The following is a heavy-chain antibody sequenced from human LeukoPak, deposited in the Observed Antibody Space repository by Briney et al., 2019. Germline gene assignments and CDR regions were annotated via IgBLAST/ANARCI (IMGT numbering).Heavy chain of an antibody. J-gene: IGHJ4*02. D-gene: IGHD1-7*01. V-gene: IGHV3-30-3*01. CDR3: ARDYWWNYDY. Sequence: GGSLRLSCAASGFTFSSYAMHWVRQAPGKGLEWVAVISYDGSDKYHPGSVRGRFTISRDNSKNTIYLQMDSLRAEDTAIYYCARDYWWNYDYWGQGTLVTVSS. CDR2: ISYDGSDK. CDR1: GFTFSSYA.